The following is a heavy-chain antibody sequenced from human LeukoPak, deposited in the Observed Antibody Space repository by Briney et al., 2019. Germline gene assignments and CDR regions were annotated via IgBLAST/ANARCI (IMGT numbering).Heavy chain of an antibody. V-gene: IGHV3-66*02. CDR1: GFAVSTNY. D-gene: IGHD1-26*01. CDR2: IYSDGST. Sequence: GGSLRLSCAASGFAVSTNYLSWVRQAPGKGLEWVSVIYSDGSTYYTDSVKGRFTITRDNSKNTLYPQMNSLRPEDTAVYYRARDQRSESYYPWGWFDPWGQGTLVTVSS. J-gene: IGHJ5*02. CDR3: ARDQRSESYYPWGWFDP.